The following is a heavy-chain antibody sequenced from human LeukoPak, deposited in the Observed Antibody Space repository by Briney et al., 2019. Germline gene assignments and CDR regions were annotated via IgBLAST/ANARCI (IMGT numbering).Heavy chain of an antibody. CDR3: AGVYASGRSRSLFDS. Sequence: PGGSLRLSCAASGFTFSSYEMNWVRQAPGKGLEWVSYISSSGTAIYYADSVKGRFTISRDHANNSLYLQMNSMRAEDTAVYYCAGVYASGRSRSLFDSWGQGTLVTVSS. D-gene: IGHD3-10*01. J-gene: IGHJ4*02. V-gene: IGHV3-48*03. CDR2: ISSSGTAI. CDR1: GFTFSSYE.